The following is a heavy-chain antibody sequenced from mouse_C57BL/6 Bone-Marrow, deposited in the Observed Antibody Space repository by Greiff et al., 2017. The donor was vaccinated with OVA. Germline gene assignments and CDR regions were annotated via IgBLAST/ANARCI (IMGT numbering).Heavy chain of an antibody. CDR3: ASAPHSAWFAY. Sequence: VQLQQSGPGLVQPSQSLSITCTASGFSFTSYGVHWVRQSPGKGLEWLGVIWSGGSTDYKAAFISRLSISKDNSKSQVFFKMNSLQADDTAIYCCASAPHSAWFAYWGQGTLVTVSA. CDR1: GFSFTSYG. CDR2: IWSGGST. J-gene: IGHJ3*01. V-gene: IGHV2-2*01.